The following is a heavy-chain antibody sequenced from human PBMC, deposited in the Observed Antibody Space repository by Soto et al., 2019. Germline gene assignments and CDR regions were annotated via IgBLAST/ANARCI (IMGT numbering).Heavy chain of an antibody. CDR3: AAASAGGSLEGFDY. Sequence: SVKVSCKASGFTFTSSALQWVRQARGQRLEWIGWIVVGSGNTNYAQKFQERVTITRDMSTSTAYMELSSLRSGDTAVYYCAAASAGGSLEGFDYWGQGTLVTVSS. CDR1: GFTFTSSA. D-gene: IGHD1-26*01. V-gene: IGHV1-58*01. J-gene: IGHJ4*02. CDR2: IVVGSGNT.